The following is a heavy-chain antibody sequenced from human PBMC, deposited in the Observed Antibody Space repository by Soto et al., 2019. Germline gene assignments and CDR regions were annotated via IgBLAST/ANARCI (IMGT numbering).Heavy chain of an antibody. CDR1: GFTFSSYS. V-gene: IGHV3-48*01. CDR2: ISSSSSTI. J-gene: IGHJ4*02. CDR3: ARGESLLWFGELYYFDY. Sequence: EVQLVESGGGLVQPGGSLRLSCAASGFTFSSYSMNWVRQAPGKGLEWVSYISSSSSTIYYADSVKGRFTISRDNAKNQLYLQMNSLRAEDTAVYYCARGESLLWFGELYYFDYWGQGTLVTVSS. D-gene: IGHD3-10*01.